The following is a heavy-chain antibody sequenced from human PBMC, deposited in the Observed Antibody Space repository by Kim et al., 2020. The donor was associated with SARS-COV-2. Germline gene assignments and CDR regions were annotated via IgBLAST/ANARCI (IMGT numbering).Heavy chain of an antibody. D-gene: IGHD2-2*01. CDR3: AKDAWDCSSTSCGHLGDYYYYYGMDV. J-gene: IGHJ6*02. V-gene: IGHV3-43*02. Sequence: GGSLRLSCAASGFTFDDYAMHWVRQAPGKGLEWVSLISGDGGSTYYADSVKGRFTISRDNSKNSLYLQMNSLRTEDTAVYYCAKDAWDCSSTSCGHLGDYYYYYGMDVRGQGTTVTVSS. CDR2: ISGDGGST. CDR1: GFTFDDYA.